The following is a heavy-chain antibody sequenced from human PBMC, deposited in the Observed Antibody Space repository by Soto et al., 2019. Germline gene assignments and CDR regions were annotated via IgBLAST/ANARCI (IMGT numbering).Heavy chain of an antibody. J-gene: IGHJ1*01. V-gene: IGHV3-23*01. CDR1: GFTFSSYA. Sequence: EVQLLESGGGLVQPGGSLRLSCAASGFTFSSYAMSWVRQAPGKGLEWVSAISASGGSTYYADSVEGRFTISRDNSKNTLYLHMDSLRAEDTAVYYCAKTPDADFSRVAIFGGLTCWGQGSLVTVAS. D-gene: IGHD3-3*01. CDR2: ISASGGST. CDR3: AKTPDADFSRVAIFGGLTC.